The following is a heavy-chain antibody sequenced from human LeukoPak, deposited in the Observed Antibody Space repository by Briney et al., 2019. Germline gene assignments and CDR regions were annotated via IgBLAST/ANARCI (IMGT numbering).Heavy chain of an antibody. CDR1: GFTFSSYW. D-gene: IGHD6-19*01. V-gene: IGHV3-7*01. CDR2: IKQDGSEK. J-gene: IGHJ4*02. CDR3: ARARPTTKYSSGWSEY. Sequence: GGSLRLSCAASGFTFSSYWMSWVRQAPGKGLEWVANIKQDGSEKYYVDSVKGRFTISRDNAKNSLYLQMNSLRAEDTAVYYCARARPTTKYSSGWSEYWGQGTLVTASS.